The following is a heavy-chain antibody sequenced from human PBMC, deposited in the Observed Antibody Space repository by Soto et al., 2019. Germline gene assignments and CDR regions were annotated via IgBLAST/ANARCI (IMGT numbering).Heavy chain of an antibody. J-gene: IGHJ4*02. CDR1: GFTFSNAL. V-gene: IGHV3-15*07. CDR3: STAAGTGTYYSRFDY. Sequence: EVQLVESGGGLVKPGGSLRVSCAASGFTFSNALMNWVRQAPGKGLEWAGRIKSTTDGGTTDYAAPVQGRFTISRDDSKATLFLEMRSLKTEDTATYFCSTAAGTGTYYSRFDYWGQGIEVTVSS. CDR2: IKSTTDGGTT. D-gene: IGHD1-26*01.